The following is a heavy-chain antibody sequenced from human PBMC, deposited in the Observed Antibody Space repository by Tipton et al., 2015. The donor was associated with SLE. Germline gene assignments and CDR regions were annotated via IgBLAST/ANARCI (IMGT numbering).Heavy chain of an antibody. V-gene: IGHV4-39*07. CDR2: VYDTGNT. CDR3: ARDEYRYDATGYHLLGHFDF. Sequence: TLSLTCNVSGGSIRSNGHYWNWIRQHPGKGLEWVGTVYDTGNTFYNPSLKSRVTISVDTSKNQFSLKLSSVTAADTAVYYCARDEYRYDATGYHLLGHFDFWGQGTLVTVSS. CDR1: GGSIRSNGHY. J-gene: IGHJ4*02. D-gene: IGHD3-22*01.